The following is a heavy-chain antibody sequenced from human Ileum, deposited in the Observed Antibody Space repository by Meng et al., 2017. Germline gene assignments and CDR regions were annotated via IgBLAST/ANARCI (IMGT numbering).Heavy chain of an antibody. CDR1: GFTFSSYG. V-gene: IGHV3-23*01. CDR2: ITYGGTT. J-gene: IGHJ4*02. D-gene: IGHD3-16*01. Sequence: EVQLLESGGGLVQPGGSLRLSCVASGFTFSSYGMNWARQAPGKGLEWVSGITYGGTTFYADSAKGRFTMSRDNSKNTVFLQMNSLRADDTAVYYCANWGGLGHWGQGVLVTVSS. CDR3: ANWGGLGH.